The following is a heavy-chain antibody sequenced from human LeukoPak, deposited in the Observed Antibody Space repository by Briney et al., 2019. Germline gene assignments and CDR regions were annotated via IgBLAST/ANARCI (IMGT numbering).Heavy chain of an antibody. V-gene: IGHV4-39*01. CDR1: GDSISASIYF. CDR3: ARRGGTSGYYYFDY. Sequence: SETLSLTCTLSGDSISASIYFWGWIRQPPGKGLEWIGSIDSSGSTYYNPSLQSRITISLDTSKNQFSLKLSSVAAADTAVYFCARRGGTSGYYYFDYWGQGTLVTVSS. D-gene: IGHD3-22*01. J-gene: IGHJ4*02. CDR2: IDSSGST.